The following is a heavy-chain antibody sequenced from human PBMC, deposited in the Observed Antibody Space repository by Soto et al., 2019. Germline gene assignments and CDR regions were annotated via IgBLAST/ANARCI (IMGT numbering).Heavy chain of an antibody. J-gene: IGHJ4*02. V-gene: IGHV3-33*01. D-gene: IGHD3-10*01. Sequence: QVQLAESGGGVVQPGRSLRLSCAASGFTFSSYVTHWVRQAPGKGLEGVGVIWYDGSNKYYADSVKGRFTMSRDNSKNTLYLQMNSLRADDTAVYYCARAPGGFEYWGQGTLVTVSS. CDR1: GFTFSSYV. CDR3: ARAPGGFEY. CDR2: IWYDGSNK.